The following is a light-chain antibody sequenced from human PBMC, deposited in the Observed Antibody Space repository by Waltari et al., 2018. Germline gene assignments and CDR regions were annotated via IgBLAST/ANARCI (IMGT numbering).Light chain of an antibody. CDR3: QQYKRWPPIT. Sequence: EIVITQSPATLSVSPGETATLSCRASQGVSSNVAWYQQKPGQAPRLLIYDASTRATSIPAKFRGSGSGTEFTLTISSLQSEDFAVYYCQQYKRWPPITFGHGTRLEIK. J-gene: IGKJ5*01. CDR2: DAS. CDR1: QGVSSN. V-gene: IGKV3-15*01.